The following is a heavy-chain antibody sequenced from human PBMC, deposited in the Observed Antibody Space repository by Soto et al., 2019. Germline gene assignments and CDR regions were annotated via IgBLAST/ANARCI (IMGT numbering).Heavy chain of an antibody. CDR1: GFTFSSYA. V-gene: IGHV3-30-3*01. Sequence: QVQLVESGGGVVQPGRSLRLSCAASGFTFSSYAMHWVRQAPGKRLEWVAVISYDGSNKYYADSVKGRFTISRDNSKNTLYLQINSLRAEDTAVYDCARGDHRFSSPGWFDPWGQGTLVTVSS. J-gene: IGHJ5*02. CDR3: ARGDHRFSSPGWFDP. D-gene: IGHD2-21*02. CDR2: ISYDGSNK.